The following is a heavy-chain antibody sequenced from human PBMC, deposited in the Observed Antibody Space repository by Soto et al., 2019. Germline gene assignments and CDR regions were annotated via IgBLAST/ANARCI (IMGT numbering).Heavy chain of an antibody. CDR1: GYTFTTYD. Sequence: QVQLVQSGAEVKEPGASVKVSCKASGYTFTTYDIYWMRQATGQGLEWMGWMNPYTGNTGYAQKCQGRVTVTRNTSISTVYMEMSALRLDDTAVYYCARRKERSGPHYFDYWGQGSQVTVSS. CDR3: ARRKERSGPHYFDY. CDR2: MNPYTGNT. V-gene: IGHV1-8*01. D-gene: IGHD6-25*01. J-gene: IGHJ4*02.